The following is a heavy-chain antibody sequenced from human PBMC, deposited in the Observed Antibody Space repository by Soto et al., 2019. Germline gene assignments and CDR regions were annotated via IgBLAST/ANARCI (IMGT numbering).Heavy chain of an antibody. CDR1: GGPFSGYY. J-gene: IGHJ6*02. CDR2: INHSGST. D-gene: IGHD5-12*01. Sequence: SETLSLTCAVYGGPFSGYYWSWIRQPPGKGLEWIGEINHSGSTNYNPSLKSRVTISVDTSKNQFSLKLSSVTAADTAVYYCARWGSEDIVATTAPYYYYYGMDVWGQGTTVTVSS. V-gene: IGHV4-34*01. CDR3: ARWGSEDIVATTAPYYYYYGMDV.